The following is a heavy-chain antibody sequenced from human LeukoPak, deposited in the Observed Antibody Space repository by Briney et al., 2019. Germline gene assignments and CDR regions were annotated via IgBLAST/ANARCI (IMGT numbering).Heavy chain of an antibody. V-gene: IGHV1-46*01. Sequence: ASVRVSCKPSGYTFINYYMHWVRQAPGQGLEWMGIINPSGGSTSYAQKFQGRVTMTRDTSTSTVYMELSSLRSEDTAVYYCARDESTSILWWWGQGTLVTVSS. CDR3: ARDESTSILWW. CDR2: INPSGGST. J-gene: IGHJ1*01. CDR1: GYTFINYY. D-gene: IGHD2-21*01.